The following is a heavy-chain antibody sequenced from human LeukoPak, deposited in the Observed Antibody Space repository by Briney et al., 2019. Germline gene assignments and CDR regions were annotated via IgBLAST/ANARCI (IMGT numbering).Heavy chain of an antibody. D-gene: IGHD3-22*01. CDR2: IYSGGST. CDR1: GFTVSTNY. Sequence: PGGSLRLSCAASGFTVSTNYMSWVRQAPGKGLEWVSIIYSGGSTSYADSVKGRFTISRDISKNTLFLQMSSLRAEDTAVYYCARSPRTYDSSGYYLVEYFDLWGRGTLVTVSS. J-gene: IGHJ2*01. CDR3: ARSPRTYDSSGYYLVEYFDL. V-gene: IGHV3-53*01.